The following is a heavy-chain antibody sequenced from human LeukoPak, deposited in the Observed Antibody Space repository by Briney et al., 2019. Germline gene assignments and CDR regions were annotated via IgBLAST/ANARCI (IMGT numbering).Heavy chain of an antibody. J-gene: IGHJ4*02. D-gene: IGHD3-10*01. CDR3: ARIGVWFGEGNLSGYFDY. CDR2: IYFGGST. V-gene: IGHV4-39*02. CDR1: GGSISSYY. Sequence: SETLSLTCTISGGSISSYYWSWIRQPPGKGLEWIGSIYFGGSTYYTPALQSRVTISVDTSKNHFSLKVTSVTAADTAVYYCARIGVWFGEGNLSGYFDYWGQGTLVTVSS.